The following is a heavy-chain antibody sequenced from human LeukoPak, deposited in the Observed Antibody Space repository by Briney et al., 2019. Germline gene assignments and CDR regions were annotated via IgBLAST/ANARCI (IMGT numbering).Heavy chain of an antibody. Sequence: SETLSLTCTVSGGSISSGSHFWASIRQPPGKGLEWIGGIYSSGSPSYSPSLRSRVTMSVDTSKNQFSLKMSSVTAADTAVYHCATFEGATWGQGTLVTVSS. V-gene: IGHV4-39*01. J-gene: IGHJ5*02. CDR2: IYSSGSP. CDR1: GGSISSGSHF. D-gene: IGHD4/OR15-4a*01. CDR3: ATFEGAT.